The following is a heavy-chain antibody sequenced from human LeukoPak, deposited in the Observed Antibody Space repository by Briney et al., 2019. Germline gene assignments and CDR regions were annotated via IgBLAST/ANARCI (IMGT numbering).Heavy chain of an antibody. D-gene: IGHD5-12*01. J-gene: IGHJ5*02. V-gene: IGHV1-2*04. CDR1: GYTFTGYY. CDR2: INPNSGGT. Sequence: GASVKVSCKASGYTFTGYYMHWVRQAPGQGLEWMGWINPNSGGTNYAQKFQGWVTMTRDTSISTAYMELSRLRSDDTAVYYCARDHSPDPKVYSGYDWGTWGQGTLVTVSS. CDR3: ARDHSPDPKVYSGYDWGT.